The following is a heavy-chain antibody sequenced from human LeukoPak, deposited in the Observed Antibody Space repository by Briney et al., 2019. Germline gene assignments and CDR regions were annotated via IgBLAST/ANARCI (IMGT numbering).Heavy chain of an antibody. J-gene: IGHJ5*02. CDR3: ARAVSWFDP. V-gene: IGHV4-34*01. CDR1: GGSFSGYY. CDR2: INHSGST. Sequence: SETLSLTCAVYGGSFSGYYWSWIRQPPGKGLEWIGEINHSGSTNYNPSLKSRAAISVDKSKNQFSLKLSSVTAADTAVYYCARAVSWFDPWGQGTLVTVSS.